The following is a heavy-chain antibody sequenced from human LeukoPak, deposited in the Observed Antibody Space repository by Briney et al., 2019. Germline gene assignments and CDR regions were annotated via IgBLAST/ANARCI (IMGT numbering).Heavy chain of an antibody. V-gene: IGHV3-21*01. CDR2: ISSSSSYI. Sequence: GGSLRLSCAASGFTFSSYSMNWVRQAPGKGLEWVSSISSSSSYIYYADSVKGRFTISRDNAKNSLYLQMNSLRAEDTAVYYCARGLEAGAFDPWGQGTLVTASS. J-gene: IGHJ5*02. CDR3: ARGLEAGAFDP. D-gene: IGHD6-19*01. CDR1: GFTFSSYS.